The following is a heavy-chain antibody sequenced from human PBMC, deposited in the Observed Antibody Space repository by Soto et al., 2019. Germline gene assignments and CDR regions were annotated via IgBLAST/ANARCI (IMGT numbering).Heavy chain of an antibody. D-gene: IGHD3-10*01. J-gene: IGHJ4*02. CDR3: AKGSSGSYDFDY. V-gene: IGHV3-23*01. CDR2: ISGSGGST. Sequence: GGSLRLSCAASGFTFSSYAMSWVRQAPGKGLEWVSAISGSGGSTYYADSVEGRFTISRDNSKNTLYLQMNSLRAEDTAVYYCAKGSSGSYDFDYWGQGTLVTVSS. CDR1: GFTFSSYA.